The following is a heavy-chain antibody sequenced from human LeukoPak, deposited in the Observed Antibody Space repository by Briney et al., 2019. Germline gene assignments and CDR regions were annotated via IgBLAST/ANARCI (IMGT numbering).Heavy chain of an antibody. CDR1: GYIFTTYD. CDR2: MSPSSGNT. V-gene: IGHV1-8*01. D-gene: IGHD1-26*01. Sequence: ASVKVSCKASGYIFTTYDINWVRQAPGQGPEWLGWMSPSSGNTGLAQKFQGRVSMTRDTSIHTAYMELSSLTSDDTAVYYCMRGEGKVGSYWGQGTLVTVSS. J-gene: IGHJ4*02. CDR3: MRGEGKVGSY.